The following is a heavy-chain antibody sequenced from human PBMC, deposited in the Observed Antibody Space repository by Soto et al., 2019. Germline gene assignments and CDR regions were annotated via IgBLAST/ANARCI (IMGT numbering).Heavy chain of an antibody. J-gene: IGHJ6*02. Sequence: EAQLVESGGGLVQPGGSLRLSCATSGFTFGTYWMSWVRQSPGRGLEWVALIKPDGSERAHVDSVKGRFTIYRDNAKNALFHEMNSLRTEDTAPDYCARFGHPYGVNAWGRGTAVTV. V-gene: IGHV3-7*03. CDR2: IKPDGSER. CDR3: ARFGHPYGVNA. D-gene: IGHD3-16*01. CDR1: GFTFGTYW.